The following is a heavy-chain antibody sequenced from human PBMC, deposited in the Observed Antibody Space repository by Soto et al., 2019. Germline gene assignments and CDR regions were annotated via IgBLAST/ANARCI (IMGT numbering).Heavy chain of an antibody. CDR2: IIPIFGTA. Sequence: SVKVSCKASGGTFSSYAISWVRQAPGQGLEWMGGIIPIFGTANYAQKFQGRVTITADESTSTAYMELSSLRSEDTAVYYCARVQYYDSSGYWGNWFDPWGQGTLVTSPQ. CDR3: ARVQYYDSSGYWGNWFDP. V-gene: IGHV1-69*13. D-gene: IGHD3-22*01. J-gene: IGHJ5*02. CDR1: GGTFSSYA.